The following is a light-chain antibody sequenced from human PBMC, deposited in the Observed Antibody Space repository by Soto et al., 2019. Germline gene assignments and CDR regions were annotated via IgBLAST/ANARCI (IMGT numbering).Light chain of an antibody. J-gene: IGKJ1*01. CDR2: GDS. V-gene: IGKV1-6*01. CDR1: QGIGNA. Sequence: IQMTQSPSSLSASVGDTVTITCRASQGIGNALGWYQQKPGKPPKVLIYGDSNLQSGVPQRLSGSGSGTDFNLAISRLQPEDSATYYCLKGINYPWTCGQGTKVDIK. CDR3: LKGINYPWT.